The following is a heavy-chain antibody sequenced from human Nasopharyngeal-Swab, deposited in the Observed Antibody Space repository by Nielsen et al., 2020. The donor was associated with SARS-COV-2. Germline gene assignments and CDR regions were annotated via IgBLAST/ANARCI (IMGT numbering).Heavy chain of an antibody. D-gene: IGHD3-3*01. V-gene: IGHV4-61*01. J-gene: IGHJ4*02. CDR3: ATTWGYDSN. Sequence: SETLSLTCSVSGGSVTSGTYYWNWIRQPPGKGLEWIGYIAYSGSTSYISSLKSRLTISVDRSENQFSLRLSSVTAADTAVYYCATTWGYDSNWGQGTLVTVSS. CDR2: IAYSGST. CDR1: GGSVTSGTYY.